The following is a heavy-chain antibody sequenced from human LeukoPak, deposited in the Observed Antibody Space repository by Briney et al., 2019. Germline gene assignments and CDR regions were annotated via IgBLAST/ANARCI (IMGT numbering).Heavy chain of an antibody. V-gene: IGHV3-9*01. CDR3: ARDRAGYFYAMDV. D-gene: IGHD6-13*01. CDR2: INWKSNNI. CDR1: GFTFGDYA. J-gene: IGHJ6*02. Sequence: GGSLRLSCAASGFTFGDYAMHWIRQAPGKGLEWVSGINWKSNNIGYADSVKGRFTISRDNAKNSLYLQMNSLRAEDTALYYCARDRAGYFYAMDVWGQGTSVTVSS.